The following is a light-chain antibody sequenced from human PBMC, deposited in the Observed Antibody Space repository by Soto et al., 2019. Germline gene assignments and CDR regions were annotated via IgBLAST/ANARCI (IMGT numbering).Light chain of an antibody. CDR2: DVS. Sequence: QSALTQPASVSGSPGQSITISCTGTSSDLGSYNLVSWYQQHPGKAPKLMISDVSNRPSGVSNRFSGSKSGNTASLTISGLQAEDEADYYCSSYTTSTTLVVFGGGTKLTVL. CDR3: SSYTTSTTLVV. J-gene: IGLJ3*02. CDR1: SSDLGSYNL. V-gene: IGLV2-14*02.